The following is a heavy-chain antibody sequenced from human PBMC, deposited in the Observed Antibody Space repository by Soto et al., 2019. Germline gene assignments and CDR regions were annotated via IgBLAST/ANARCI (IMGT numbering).Heavy chain of an antibody. CDR3: TPDGVRYIPPFHM. J-gene: IGHJ4*02. V-gene: IGHV3-15*07. Sequence: EVQLVESGGGLVKPGGSLRLSCAASGFTFSNAWMNWVRQAPGKGLEWVGRIKSKTDGGTTDYAAPVKGRFTISRDDSKNTLYLQINRLKPAHTALYYCTPDGVRYIPPFHMWGQGTL. CDR1: GFTFSNAW. D-gene: IGHD1-20*01. CDR2: IKSKTDGGTT.